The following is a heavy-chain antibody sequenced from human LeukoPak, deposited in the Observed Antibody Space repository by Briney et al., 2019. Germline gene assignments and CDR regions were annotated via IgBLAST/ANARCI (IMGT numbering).Heavy chain of an antibody. J-gene: IGHJ4*02. Sequence: ASVKVSCKASGYTFTSYGISWVRQPPGQGLEWMGWISAYNGNTNYAQKLQGRVTMTTDTSTSTAYMELRSLRSDDTAVYYCARGPGVTFGGVIVNSGDYWGQGTLVTVSS. D-gene: IGHD3-16*02. CDR1: GYTFTSYG. V-gene: IGHV1-18*01. CDR2: ISAYNGNT. CDR3: ARGPGVTFGGVIVNSGDY.